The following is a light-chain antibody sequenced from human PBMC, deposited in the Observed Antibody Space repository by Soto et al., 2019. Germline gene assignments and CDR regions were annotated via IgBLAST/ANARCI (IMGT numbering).Light chain of an antibody. Sequence: IQMTQSPSSLSASVGDRVTITCRASQNITNFLNLYQQKPGKAPKLLIYAASSLQSGVPSRFSGSGSGTDFTLTISSLQPEDFATYYCQQSYSTPPTFGQGTKVDIK. CDR1: QNITNF. J-gene: IGKJ1*01. CDR3: QQSYSTPPT. V-gene: IGKV1-39*01. CDR2: AAS.